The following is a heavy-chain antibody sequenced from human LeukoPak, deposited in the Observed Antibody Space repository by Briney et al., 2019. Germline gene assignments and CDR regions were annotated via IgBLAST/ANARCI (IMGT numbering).Heavy chain of an antibody. V-gene: IGHV1-18*01. CDR2: ISGYNGNT. CDR3: ARDYLPQWLPDD. Sequence: ASVKVSCKTSGFTFTNKGFSWVRQAPGQGLEWMGWISGYNGNTKYAQHLQGRVTLTTDTSTSTVYMELRSLRSDDTAMYYCARDYLPQWLPDDWGQGTLATVSS. J-gene: IGHJ4*02. CDR1: GFTFTNKG. D-gene: IGHD6-19*01.